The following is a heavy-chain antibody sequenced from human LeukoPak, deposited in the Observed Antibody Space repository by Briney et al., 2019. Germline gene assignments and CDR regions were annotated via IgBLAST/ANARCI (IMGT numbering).Heavy chain of an antibody. CDR2: IWYDGSNK. D-gene: IGHD3-10*01. CDR1: GFTFSSYG. CDR3: ARDGMSMVRGATHYYYGMDV. Sequence: GGSLRLSCAASGFTFSSYGMHWVRQAPGKGLEWVAVIWYDGSNKYYADSLKGRFTISRDNAKNSLYLQMNSLTAEDTAVYYCARDGMSMVRGATHYYYGMDVWGQGTTVTVSS. J-gene: IGHJ6*02. V-gene: IGHV3-33*01.